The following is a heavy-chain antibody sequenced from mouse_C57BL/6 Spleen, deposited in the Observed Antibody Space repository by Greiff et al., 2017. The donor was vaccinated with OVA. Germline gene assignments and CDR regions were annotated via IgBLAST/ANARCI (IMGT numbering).Heavy chain of an antibody. D-gene: IGHD2-5*01. J-gene: IGHJ2*01. CDR3: ARRYSNGGFDY. V-gene: IGHV1-69*01. Sequence: QVQLQQSGAELVMPGASVKLSCKASGYTFTSYWMHWVKQRPGQGLEWIGEIDPSDSYTNYNQKFKGKSTLTVDKSSSTAYMQLSSLTSEDSAVYYCARRYSNGGFDYWGQGTTLTVSS. CDR2: IDPSDSYT. CDR1: GYTFTSYW.